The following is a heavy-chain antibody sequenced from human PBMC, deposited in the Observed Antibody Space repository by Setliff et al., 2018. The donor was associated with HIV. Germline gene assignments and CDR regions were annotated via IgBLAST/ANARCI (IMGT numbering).Heavy chain of an antibody. J-gene: IGHJ6*03. D-gene: IGHD3-22*01. Sequence: SETLSLTCTASGGSISSSSFYWGWIRQPPGKGLEWVGTLYYSGSTFFNPSLKSRVTISVDTSKNQFSLRLTSVTAADTAVYYCATRGDYKPLYYMDVWGRGTTVTVSS. CDR3: ATRGDYKPLYYMDV. V-gene: IGHV4-39*01. CDR1: GGSISSSSFY. CDR2: LYYSGST.